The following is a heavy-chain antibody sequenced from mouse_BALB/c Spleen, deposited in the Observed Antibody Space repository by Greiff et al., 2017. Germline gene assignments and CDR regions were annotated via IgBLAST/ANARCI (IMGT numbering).Heavy chain of an antibody. D-gene: IGHD2-3*01. CDR3: ARDGYYEAWFAY. V-gene: IGHV3-2*02. Sequence: EVKLQESGPGLVKPSQSLSLTCTVTGYSITSDYAWNWIRQFPGNKLEWMGYISYSGSTSYNPSLKSRISITRDTSKNQFFLQLNSVTTEDTATYYCARDGYYEAWFAYWGQGTLVTVSA. CDR2: ISYSGST. CDR1: GYSITSDYA. J-gene: IGHJ3*01.